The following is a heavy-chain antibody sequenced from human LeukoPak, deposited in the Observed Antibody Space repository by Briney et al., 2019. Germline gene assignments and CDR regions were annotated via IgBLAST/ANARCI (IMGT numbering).Heavy chain of an antibody. V-gene: IGHV1-2*02. Sequence: ASVKVSCKASGYTFTGYYMHWVRQAPGQGLEWMGWINPNSGGTNYAQKFQGRVTMTRDTSISTAYMELSRLRSDDTAVYYCARDRSGFYWFDPWGQGTLVTVSS. D-gene: IGHD3-10*01. CDR2: INPNSGGT. J-gene: IGHJ5*02. CDR3: ARDRSGFYWFDP. CDR1: GYTFTGYY.